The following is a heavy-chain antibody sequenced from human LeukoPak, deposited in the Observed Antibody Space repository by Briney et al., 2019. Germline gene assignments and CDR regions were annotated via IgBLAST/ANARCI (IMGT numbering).Heavy chain of an antibody. V-gene: IGHV4-59*08. D-gene: IGHD6-19*01. Sequence: SETLSLTRTVSGGSINSHYWSWIRQPPGKGLEWIGDIYYKGNTNYNPSLKSRVTISVDTSKNHLSLKLTSVLAADTAIYYCVRRDNTGWNYFDYWGQGILVTVSS. CDR1: GGSINSHY. J-gene: IGHJ4*02. CDR2: IYYKGNT. CDR3: VRRDNTGWNYFDY.